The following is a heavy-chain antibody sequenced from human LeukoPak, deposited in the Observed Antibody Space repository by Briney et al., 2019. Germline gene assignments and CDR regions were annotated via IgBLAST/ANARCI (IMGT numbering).Heavy chain of an antibody. J-gene: IGHJ4*02. Sequence: GGSLRLSCAASGFTFSSYSMNWVRQAPGKGLEWVSYISSSSSTIYYADSVKGRFTISRDNSKNTLYLQMNSLRAEDTAVYYCAKWEYDYVWGSSTPYYLDYWGQGTLVTVSS. CDR3: AKWEYDYVWGSSTPYYLDY. CDR1: GFTFSSYS. D-gene: IGHD3-16*01. V-gene: IGHV3-48*01. CDR2: ISSSSSTI.